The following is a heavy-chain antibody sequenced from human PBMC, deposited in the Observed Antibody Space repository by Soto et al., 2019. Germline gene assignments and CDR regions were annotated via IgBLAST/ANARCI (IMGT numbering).Heavy chain of an antibody. CDR2: ISYDGSNK. CDR1: GFTFSSYG. Sequence: PGGSLRLSCAASGFTFSSYGMHWVRQAPGKGLEWVAVISYDGSNKYYADSVKGRFTISRDNAKNSLYLQMNSLRAEDTALYYCAKEIVGATGWFDPWGQGTLVTVS. CDR3: AKEIVGATGWFDP. V-gene: IGHV3-30*18. J-gene: IGHJ5*02. D-gene: IGHD1-26*01.